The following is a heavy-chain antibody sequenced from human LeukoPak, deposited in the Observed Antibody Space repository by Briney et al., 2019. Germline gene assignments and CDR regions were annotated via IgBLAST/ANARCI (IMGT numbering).Heavy chain of an antibody. V-gene: IGHV4-59*12. CDR2: LYYSGST. CDR3: ARDQDCGGDCYSLAFDI. Sequence: KTSETLSLTCTVSGGSIRSYYWSWIRQPPGKGLEWIGNLYYSGSTRYNPSLKRRVTISVDTSKNQFPLKLSSVTAADTAVYYCARDQDCGGDCYSLAFDIWGQGTMVTVSS. J-gene: IGHJ3*02. CDR1: GGSIRSYY. D-gene: IGHD2-21*02.